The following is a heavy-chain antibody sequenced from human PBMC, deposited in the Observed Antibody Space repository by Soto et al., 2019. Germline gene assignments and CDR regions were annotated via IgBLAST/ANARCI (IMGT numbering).Heavy chain of an antibody. CDR3: ARDIMGGTFDI. D-gene: IGHD2-8*01. Sequence: GASVKVSCKASGGTFSSYTISWVRQAPGQGLEWMGRIIPILGIANYAQKFQGRVTITADKSTSTAYMELNSLRAEDAAVYYCARDIMGGTFDIWGQGTMVTVSS. CDR2: IIPILGIA. CDR1: GGTFSSYT. V-gene: IGHV1-69*04. J-gene: IGHJ3*02.